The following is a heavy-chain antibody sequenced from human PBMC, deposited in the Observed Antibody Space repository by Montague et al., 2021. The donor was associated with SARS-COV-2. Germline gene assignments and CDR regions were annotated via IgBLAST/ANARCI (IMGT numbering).Heavy chain of an antibody. D-gene: IGHD3-22*01. CDR2: IYYSGST. Sequence: SETLSLTCTVSGGSISSSSYYWGRIRQSPGKGLEWIGSIYYSGSTYYNPSLKSRVTISVDTSKNQFSLKLSSVTAADTAVYYCARFPTSYYYDSKAAPATPDAFDIWGQGTMVTVSS. V-gene: IGHV4-39*01. CDR1: GGSISSSSYY. CDR3: ARFPTSYYYDSKAAPATPDAFDI. J-gene: IGHJ3*02.